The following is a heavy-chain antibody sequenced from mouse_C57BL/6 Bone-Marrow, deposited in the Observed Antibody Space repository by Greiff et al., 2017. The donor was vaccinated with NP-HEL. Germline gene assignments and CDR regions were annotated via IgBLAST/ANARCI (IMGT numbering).Heavy chain of an antibody. J-gene: IGHJ3*01. Sequence: LVESGPELVKPGASVKISCKASGYSFTGYYMNWVKQSPEKSLEWIGEINPSTGGTTYNQKFKAKATLTVDKSSSTAYMQLKSLTSEDSAVYYCAKTLEWFAYWGQGTLVTVSA. CDR1: GYSFTGYY. V-gene: IGHV1-42*01. CDR2: INPSTGGT. D-gene: IGHD2-10*02. CDR3: AKTLEWFAY.